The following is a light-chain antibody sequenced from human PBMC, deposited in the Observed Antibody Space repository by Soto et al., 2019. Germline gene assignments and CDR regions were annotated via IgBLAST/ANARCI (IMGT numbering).Light chain of an antibody. V-gene: IGKV3-20*01. CDR3: QQDGGSPRT. J-gene: IGKJ1*01. CDR1: QSVSNNY. Sequence: EIVLTQSPGTLSLSPGERATLSCRARQSVSNNYLAWYQQKPGQAPRLLIYGASSRATGIPDRFSGSGSGTEFNLTISRLEPEDGAVFYCQQDGGSPRTFGQGTRVDIK. CDR2: GAS.